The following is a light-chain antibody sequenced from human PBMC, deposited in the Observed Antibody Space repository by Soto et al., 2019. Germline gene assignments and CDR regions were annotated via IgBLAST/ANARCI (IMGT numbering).Light chain of an antibody. Sequence: QSALTQPASVSGSPGQSITIYCTGTSGDIGGYNYVSWYQQHPGKAPKLLTSEVTNRPSGVSNRFYGSKSGNTASLTISGLQSEDEADYYCSSYTTASTPVVFGGGTKVTVL. CDR3: SSYTTASTPVV. J-gene: IGLJ2*01. CDR1: SGDIGGYNY. CDR2: EVT. V-gene: IGLV2-14*01.